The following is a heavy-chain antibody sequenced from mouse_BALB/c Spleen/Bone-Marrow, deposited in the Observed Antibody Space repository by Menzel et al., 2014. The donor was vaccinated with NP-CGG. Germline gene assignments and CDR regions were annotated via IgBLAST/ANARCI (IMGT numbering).Heavy chain of an antibody. J-gene: IGHJ3*01. CDR1: GYAFTNYL. V-gene: IGHV1-54*03. Sequence: QVQLQQSGAELVRPGTSVKVSCKASGYAFTNYLIEWVKQRPGQGLEWIGVINPGSGGTNYNEKFKGKATLTADKSSSTAYMQRSSLTSDDSAVYFCARSRTGFAYWGQGTLVTVSA. CDR3: ARSRTGFAY. CDR2: INPGSGGT.